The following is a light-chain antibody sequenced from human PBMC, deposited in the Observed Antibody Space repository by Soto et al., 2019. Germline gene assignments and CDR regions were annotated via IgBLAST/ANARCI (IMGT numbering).Light chain of an antibody. V-gene: IGKV3-15*01. J-gene: IGKJ2*01. Sequence: EIVMTQSPATLSVSPGERATLSCRASQSVSSNLAWYQQKPGHAPRLLIYGASTRATGIPARFSGSGSGTEFTLTISSLQSEDFAVYYCQQYNTWPTFGQGTKLEIK. CDR2: GAS. CDR1: QSVSSN. CDR3: QQYNTWPT.